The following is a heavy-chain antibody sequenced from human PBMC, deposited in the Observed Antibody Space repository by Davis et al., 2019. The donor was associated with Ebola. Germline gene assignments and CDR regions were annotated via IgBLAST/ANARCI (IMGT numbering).Heavy chain of an antibody. CDR3: ARDEVAAAGLEDSYYYYYGMDV. D-gene: IGHD6-13*01. J-gene: IGHJ6*02. Sequence: ASVKVSCKASGGTFTSYAISWVRQAPGQGLEWMGWISTYNGNTNYAQKVQGRITMTTDTSTSTAYMELRSLRSDDTARYYCARDEVAAAGLEDSYYYYYGMDVWGQGTTVTVSS. CDR1: GGTFTSYA. V-gene: IGHV1-18*01. CDR2: ISTYNGNT.